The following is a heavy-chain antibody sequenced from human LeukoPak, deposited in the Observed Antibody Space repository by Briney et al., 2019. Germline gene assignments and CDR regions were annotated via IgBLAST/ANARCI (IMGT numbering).Heavy chain of an antibody. CDR2: IYYGGST. CDR1: GGSISSYY. Sequence: PSETLSLTCTVSGGSISSYYWSWIRQPPGKGLEWIGYIYYGGSTNYNPSLKSRVTISVDTSKNQFSLKLSSVTAADTAVYYCARVLTTVTTGYYYYYYYMDVWGKGTTVTISS. D-gene: IGHD4-17*01. V-gene: IGHV4-59*13. J-gene: IGHJ6*03. CDR3: ARVLTTVTTGYYYYYYYMDV.